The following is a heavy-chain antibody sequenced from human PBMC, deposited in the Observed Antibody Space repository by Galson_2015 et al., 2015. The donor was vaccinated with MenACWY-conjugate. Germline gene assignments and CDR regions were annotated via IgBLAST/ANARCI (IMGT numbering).Heavy chain of an antibody. Sequence: QSGAEVKKPGESLKISCKGSGYSFTSYWIGWVRQMPGKGLEWMGIIYPGDSDTRYSPSFQGQVTISADKSISTAYLQWSSLKASDTAMYYCARPPECYYDSSGYYSCSAFDIWGQGTMVTVSS. CDR3: ARPPECYYDSSGYYSCSAFDI. J-gene: IGHJ3*02. CDR2: IYPGDSDT. V-gene: IGHV5-51*01. CDR1: GYSFTSYW. D-gene: IGHD3-22*01.